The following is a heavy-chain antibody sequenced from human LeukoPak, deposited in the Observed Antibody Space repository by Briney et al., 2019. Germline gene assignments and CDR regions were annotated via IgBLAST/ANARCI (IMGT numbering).Heavy chain of an antibody. V-gene: IGHV4-31*03. CDR2: IYYSGST. Sequence: SETLSLTCTVSGGSISSGGYYWSWIRQHPGKGLEWIGYIYYSGSTYYNPSLKSRVTISVDTSKNQFSLKLSSVTTADTAVYYCASGGYDYYPSDYYYYMDVWGKGTTVTVSS. J-gene: IGHJ6*03. CDR3: ASGGYDYYPSDYYYYMDV. CDR1: GGSISSGGYY. D-gene: IGHD5-12*01.